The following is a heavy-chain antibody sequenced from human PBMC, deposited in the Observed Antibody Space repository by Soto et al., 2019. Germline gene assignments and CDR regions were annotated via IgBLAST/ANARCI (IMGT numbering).Heavy chain of an antibody. CDR1: GYSFTSYW. J-gene: IGHJ4*02. V-gene: IGHV5-51*01. CDR2: IYPGDSDT. Sequence: EVQLVQSGAEVKKPGESLKISCKGSGYSFTSYWIGWVRQMPGKGLEWMGIIYPGDSDTRYSPSFQGQVTISADKSISTAYLQWSSLKASDTAMYYCARRSGGMQQLFPEMYYFDYWGQGTLVTVSS. CDR3: ARRSGGMQQLFPEMYYFDY. D-gene: IGHD6-13*01.